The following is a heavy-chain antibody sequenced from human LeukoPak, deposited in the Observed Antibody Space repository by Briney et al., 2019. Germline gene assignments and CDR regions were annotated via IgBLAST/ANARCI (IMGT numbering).Heavy chain of an antibody. CDR2: INHSGST. Sequence: KASETLSLTCTVSGGSISSYYWSWIRQPPGKGLEWIGEINHSGSTNYNPSLKSRVTISVDTSKNQFSLKLSSVTAADTAVYYCARGFEGGDFWGGSVRYFDYWGQGTLVTVSS. V-gene: IGHV4-34*01. J-gene: IGHJ4*02. CDR1: GGSISSYY. D-gene: IGHD3-3*01. CDR3: ARGFEGGDFWGGSVRYFDY.